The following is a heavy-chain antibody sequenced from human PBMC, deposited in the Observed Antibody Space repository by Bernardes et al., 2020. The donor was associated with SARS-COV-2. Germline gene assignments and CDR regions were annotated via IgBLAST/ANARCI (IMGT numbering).Heavy chain of an antibody. D-gene: IGHD1-7*01. CDR3: ARGISGTRGMDV. CDR2: INSDGSSP. Sequence: VGSLILSCAASGFTFRDSWMHWVRQAPGPGLVWVSRINSDGSSPSYAGSVRGRLTISRDNAKNTLYLQMNSLRAEVTAVYYCARGISGTRGMDVWGQGTTVTVSS. J-gene: IGHJ6*02. V-gene: IGHV3-74*01. CDR1: GFTFRDSW.